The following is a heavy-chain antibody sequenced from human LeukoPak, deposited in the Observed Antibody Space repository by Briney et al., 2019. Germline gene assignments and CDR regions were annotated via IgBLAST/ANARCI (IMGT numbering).Heavy chain of an antibody. J-gene: IGHJ4*02. Sequence: GASVKVPCKASVYTFTSYGISWVRQAPGQGLEWMGWISAYNGNTNYAQKLQGRVTMTTDTSTSTAYMELRSLRSDDTAVYYCARDRSPHYYDSSGFDYWGQGTLVTVSS. CDR3: ARDRSPHYYDSSGFDY. CDR2: ISAYNGNT. D-gene: IGHD3-22*01. V-gene: IGHV1-18*01. CDR1: VYTFTSYG.